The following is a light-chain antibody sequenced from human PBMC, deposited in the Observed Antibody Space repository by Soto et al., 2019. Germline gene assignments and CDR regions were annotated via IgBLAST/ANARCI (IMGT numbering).Light chain of an antibody. V-gene: IGKV3D-15*01. CDR1: QSISDT. CDR2: GAS. CDR3: QQYNSYS. Sequence: EIVMTQSPATLSVSPGGRATLSCRASQSISDTLAWYQQKPGQAPRLLIYGASNRATGIPVRFSGSGAGTDFTLTISSLQPDDFATYYCQQYNSYSFGQGTNVDI. J-gene: IGKJ1*01.